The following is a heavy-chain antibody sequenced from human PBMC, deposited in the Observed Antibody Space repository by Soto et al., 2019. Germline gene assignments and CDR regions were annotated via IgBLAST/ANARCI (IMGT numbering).Heavy chain of an antibody. CDR1: GYTLTELS. V-gene: IGHV1-24*01. CDR2: FDPEDGET. J-gene: IGHJ6*02. D-gene: IGHD2-2*03. CDR3: AIRFWIYYGMDV. Sequence: ASVKVSCKVSGYTLTELSMHWVRQAPGKGLEWMGGFDPEDGETIYAQKFQGRVTMTEDTSADTAYMELSSLRSEDTAVYYCAIRFWIYYGMDVWGQGTTVTVSS.